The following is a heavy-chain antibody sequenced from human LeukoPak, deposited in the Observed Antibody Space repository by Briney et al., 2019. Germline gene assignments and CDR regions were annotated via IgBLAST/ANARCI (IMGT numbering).Heavy chain of an antibody. J-gene: IGHJ4*02. V-gene: IGHV4-4*02. CDR1: GFTFSSYSM. D-gene: IGHD2/OR15-2a*01. CDR3: ARSSHNERIAKDY. CDR2: IYHSGST. Sequence: GSLRLSCAASGFTFSSYSMNWVRQAPGKGLEWIGEIYHSGSTNYNPSLKSRVTISVDKSKNQFSLKLSSVTAADTAVYYCARSSHNERIAKDYWGQGTLVTVSS.